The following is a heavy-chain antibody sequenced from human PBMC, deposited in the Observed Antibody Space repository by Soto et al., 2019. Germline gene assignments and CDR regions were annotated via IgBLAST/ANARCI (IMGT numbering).Heavy chain of an antibody. J-gene: IGHJ4*02. V-gene: IGHV3-53*01. CDR1: GFNVSSDY. D-gene: IGHD6-13*01. CDR2: LSTGAYT. Sequence: GRSLRLSWAASGFNVSSDYMNWVRQSPGKGLEWVSVLSTGAYTSYADSVRGRFTISRDNSKNTLYLQMNSLRVEDTAVYYCERDSETSSSWSLDYWGQGTLVTVSS. CDR3: ERDSETSSSWSLDY.